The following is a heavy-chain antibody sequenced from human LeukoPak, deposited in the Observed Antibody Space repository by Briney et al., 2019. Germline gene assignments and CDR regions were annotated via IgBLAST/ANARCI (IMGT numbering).Heavy chain of an antibody. V-gene: IGHV1-69*13. J-gene: IGHJ5*02. D-gene: IGHD2-2*01. CDR3: ARVGGYCSSTSCFDP. Sequence: SVKFSCKASGGTFSSYAISWVRQAPGQGLEWMGGIIPIFGTANYAQKFQGRVTITADESTSTAYMELSSLRSEDTAVYYCARVGGYCSSTSCFDPWGQGTLVTVSS. CDR2: IIPIFGTA. CDR1: GGTFSSYA.